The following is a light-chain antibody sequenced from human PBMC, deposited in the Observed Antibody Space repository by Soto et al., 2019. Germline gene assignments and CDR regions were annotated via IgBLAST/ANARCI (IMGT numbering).Light chain of an antibody. CDR2: GAS. Sequence: EIVLTQSPGTLSLSPGERATLSCRASQSVSSSYLAWYQQKPGQAPRPLIYGASSRATGIPDRFSGSGSGTDFTLTISRLEPEDFAVYYCQQQWAFGQGTKLEIK. CDR3: QQQWA. V-gene: IGKV3-20*01. J-gene: IGKJ2*01. CDR1: QSVSSSY.